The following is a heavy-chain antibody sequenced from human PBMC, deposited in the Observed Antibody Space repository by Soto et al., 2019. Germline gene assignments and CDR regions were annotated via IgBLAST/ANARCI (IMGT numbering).Heavy chain of an antibody. J-gene: IGHJ4*02. D-gene: IGHD1-1*01. Sequence: GGSLRLSCAAPGFTFRSHGTHWIRQAPGKGLEWVSLISYDGSDRSYADSVKGRFTISRDNSKNMLYLQMNSLGAEDTAVYYCAKDFGINWYYFDYWGQGTLVTVSS. CDR1: GFTFRSHG. V-gene: IGHV3-30*18. CDR2: ISYDGSDR. CDR3: AKDFGINWYYFDY.